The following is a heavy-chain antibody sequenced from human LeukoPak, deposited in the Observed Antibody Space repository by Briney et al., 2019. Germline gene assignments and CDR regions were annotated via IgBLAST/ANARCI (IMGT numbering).Heavy chain of an antibody. D-gene: IGHD3-22*01. CDR1: GFTFSSYA. V-gene: IGHV3-23*01. CDR3: AKDRGDYYDSSGYPSWYFDY. CDR2: ISGSGGST. Sequence: GGSLRLPCAASGFTFSSYAMSWVRQAPGKGLEWVSAISGSGGSTYYADSVKGRFAISRDNSKNTLYLQMNSLRAEDTAVYYCAKDRGDYYDSSGYPSWYFDYWGQGTLVTVSS. J-gene: IGHJ4*02.